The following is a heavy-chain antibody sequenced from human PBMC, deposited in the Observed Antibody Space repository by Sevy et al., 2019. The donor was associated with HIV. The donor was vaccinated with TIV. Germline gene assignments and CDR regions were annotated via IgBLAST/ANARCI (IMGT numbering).Heavy chain of an antibody. Sequence: GGSLRLSCAASGFTFSSYWMSWVRQAPGKGLEWVANIKQDGSEKYYVDSVKGRFTISRDNAKNSLYLQMNSLRAEDTAVYYCAGWAGISSGYYYAPFDYWGQGTLVTVSS. J-gene: IGHJ4*02. CDR2: IKQDGSEK. CDR1: GFTFSSYW. CDR3: AGWAGISSGYYYAPFDY. D-gene: IGHD3-22*01. V-gene: IGHV3-7*01.